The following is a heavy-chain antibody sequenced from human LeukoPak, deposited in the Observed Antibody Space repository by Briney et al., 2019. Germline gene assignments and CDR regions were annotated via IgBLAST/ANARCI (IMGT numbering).Heavy chain of an antibody. D-gene: IGHD3-22*01. Sequence: PGGSLRLSCAASGFTVSSNYMSWVRQAPGKGLEWVSVIYSVGSTYYADSVKGRFTTSRDNSKNTLYLQMNSLRAEDTAVYYCARDLSTYYYDSSGYSLTHYDYWGQGTLVTVSS. CDR3: ARDLSTYYYDSSGYSLTHYDY. J-gene: IGHJ4*02. CDR2: IYSVGST. V-gene: IGHV3-53*01. CDR1: GFTVSSNY.